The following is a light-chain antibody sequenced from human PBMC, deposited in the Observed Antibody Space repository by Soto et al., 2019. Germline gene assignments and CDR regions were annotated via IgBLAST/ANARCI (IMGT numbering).Light chain of an antibody. J-gene: IGKJ1*01. CDR1: QGISIW. CDR3: QQYNSDST. Sequence: IQMTQSPSTLSASVGDRVTITCRASQGISIWLAWYQQKPGKAPKPLIYKASSLESEVPSRFSGSGSGTEFTLTINSLQPDDSATYYCQQYNSDSTFGQGTKVEIK. V-gene: IGKV1-5*03. CDR2: KAS.